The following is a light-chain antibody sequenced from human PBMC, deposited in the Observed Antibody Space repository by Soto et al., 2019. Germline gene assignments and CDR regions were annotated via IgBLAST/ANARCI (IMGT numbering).Light chain of an antibody. V-gene: IGLV3-21*02. Sequence: SYELTQPPSVSVAPGQTASIACGGDNIGSKSVHWYQQKPGQAPVLVVFDDTDRPSGIPERFSGSNSGNTATLTISRVEAGDEADYYCQVWDNGSDHYVFGGGTKXTV. CDR2: DDT. J-gene: IGLJ1*01. CDR3: QVWDNGSDHYV. CDR1: NIGSKS.